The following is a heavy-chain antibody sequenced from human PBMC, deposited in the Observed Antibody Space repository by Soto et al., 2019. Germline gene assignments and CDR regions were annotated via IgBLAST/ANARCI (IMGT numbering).Heavy chain of an antibody. Sequence: QVQLVESGGGVVQPGSSLRLSCAASGFTFSSYGMHWVRQAPGKGLEWVAVISYDGSNKYYADSVKGRFTISRDNSKNTLYLQMNSLRAEDTAVYYCAKRYEGDAFDIWGQGTMVTVSS. CDR2: ISYDGSNK. J-gene: IGHJ3*02. CDR3: AKRYEGDAFDI. CDR1: GFTFSSYG. V-gene: IGHV3-30*18. D-gene: IGHD3-16*01.